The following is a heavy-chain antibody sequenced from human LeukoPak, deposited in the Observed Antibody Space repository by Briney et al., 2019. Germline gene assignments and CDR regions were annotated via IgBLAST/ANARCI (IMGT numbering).Heavy chain of an antibody. D-gene: IGHD4-17*01. J-gene: IGHJ4*02. CDR3: ARDYSTVTTFFDY. V-gene: IGHV3-48*01. CDR1: GFTFSDNA. Sequence: GGSLRLSCAASGFTFSDNAIHWVRQAPGKGLEWVSYITGGSTTIYYADSVKGRFTISRDNAKNSLYLQMNSLRAEDTAVYYCARDYSTVTTFFDYWGQGTLVTVSS. CDR2: ITGGSTTI.